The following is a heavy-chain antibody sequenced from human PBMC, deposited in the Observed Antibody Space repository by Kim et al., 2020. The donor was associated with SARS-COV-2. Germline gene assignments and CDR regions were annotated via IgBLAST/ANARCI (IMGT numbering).Heavy chain of an antibody. CDR1: GYTFTSYA. CDR3: ARGGRLYYFWHGSQFGSYY. J-gene: IGHJ6*01. CDR2: INTNTGSP. D-gene: IGHD3-16*01. Sequence: ASVKVSCMASGYTFTSYAIRWMRRAPGQGLEWMGWINTNTGSPTYAQDFTGRFILTVDTSASTAYLQLSSLKSEDTAVYYCARGGRLYYFWHGSQFGSYY. V-gene: IGHV7-4-1*02.